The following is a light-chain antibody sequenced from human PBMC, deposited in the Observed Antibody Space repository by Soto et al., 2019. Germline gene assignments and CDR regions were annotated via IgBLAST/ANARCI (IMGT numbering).Light chain of an antibody. V-gene: IGKV3-15*01. J-gene: IGKJ1*01. Sequence: EVVMTQSPATLSVSPGERATLSCRASQSVSNNLAWFQQKPGQAPRLLIYHASTRATGIPARFSGSGSGTEFTLIISSLQSEDFAVYYCQQYNNWWTFGQATTVEIK. CDR2: HAS. CDR3: QQYNNWWT. CDR1: QSVSNN.